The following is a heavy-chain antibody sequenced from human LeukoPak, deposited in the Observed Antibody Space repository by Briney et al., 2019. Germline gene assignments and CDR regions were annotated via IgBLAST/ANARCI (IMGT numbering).Heavy chain of an antibody. J-gene: IGHJ4*02. V-gene: IGHV4-59*08. Sequence: SETLSLTCTVSGGSISSYYWRWIRQPPGKGLEWIGYIYYSGSTNYNPSLKGRVTISVDPSKNQFSLKLSSVTAADTAVYYCARHDCSGGSCYRFDYWGQGTLVTVSS. CDR1: GGSISSYY. D-gene: IGHD2-15*01. CDR3: ARHDCSGGSCYRFDY. CDR2: IYYSGST.